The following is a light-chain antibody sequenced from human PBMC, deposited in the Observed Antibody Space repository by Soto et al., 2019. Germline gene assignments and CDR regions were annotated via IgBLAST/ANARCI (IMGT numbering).Light chain of an antibody. CDR3: QQYNKWPPT. Sequence: EIVMTQSPPTLSVAPGERATLSCRASQSVSSNLAWFQQKPGQAPRLLIYGASTRDTGIPARFSGSGSGTEFTLTISSLQSEDFAVYHCQQYNKWPPTFGQGTKVDIK. V-gene: IGKV3-15*01. J-gene: IGKJ1*01. CDR1: QSVSSN. CDR2: GAS.